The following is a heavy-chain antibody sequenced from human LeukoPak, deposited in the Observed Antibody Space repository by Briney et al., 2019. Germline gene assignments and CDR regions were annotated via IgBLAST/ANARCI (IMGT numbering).Heavy chain of an antibody. J-gene: IGHJ4*02. CDR3: AKEENGYHDY. Sequence: PGGSLRLSCAASGFTFSSYGMHWVRQAPGKGLEWVAVIWYDGSNKYYADSVKGRFTISRDNSKNTLYLQMNSLRAEDTAVYYCAKEENGYHDYWGPGTLVTVSS. D-gene: IGHD6-13*01. CDR1: GFTFSSYG. V-gene: IGHV3-33*06. CDR2: IWYDGSNK.